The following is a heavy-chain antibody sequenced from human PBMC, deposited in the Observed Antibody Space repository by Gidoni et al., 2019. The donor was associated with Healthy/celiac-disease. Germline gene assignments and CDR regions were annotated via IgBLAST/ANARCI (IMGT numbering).Heavy chain of an antibody. D-gene: IGHD5-12*01. CDR2: ISGSGGSP. V-gene: IGHV3-23*01. J-gene: IGHJ4*02. CDR1: GLTFSSHA. Sequence: EVQLLEAGGGLVQPGGSLRLSWAASGLTFSSHAMSWVRQAPGKVLEWGSAISGSGGSPYYADSVKGRFTISRDNSKNTLYLQMNSLRADDTAVYYCAKELLRFSFDYWGQGTLVTVSS. CDR3: AKELLRFSFDY.